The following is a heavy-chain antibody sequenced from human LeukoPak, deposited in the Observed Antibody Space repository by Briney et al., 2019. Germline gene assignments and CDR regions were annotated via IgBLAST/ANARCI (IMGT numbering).Heavy chain of an antibody. Sequence: PGGSLRLSCAASGFTFSHYGMTWVRQAPGKGLEWVSAISGSGGSTYYAGSVKGRFTISRDNSKNTLYLQMNSLRAEDTAVYYCAKSGVFGVVILRGYFDYWGQGTLVTVSS. D-gene: IGHD3-3*01. V-gene: IGHV3-23*01. CDR3: AKSGVFGVVILRGYFDY. J-gene: IGHJ4*02. CDR1: GFTFSHYG. CDR2: ISGSGGST.